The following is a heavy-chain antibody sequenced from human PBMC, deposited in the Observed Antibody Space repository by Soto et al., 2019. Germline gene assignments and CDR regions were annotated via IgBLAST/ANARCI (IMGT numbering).Heavy chain of an antibody. Sequence: QVQLVQSGAEVKKPGASVKVSCKASGYTFTSYDINWVRQATGQGLEWMGWMNPNSGNTGYAQKFQGRXTXTXXTSVSTAYMELSSLRSEDTAVYYCARTLYGDNVDSWGQGTLVTVSS. D-gene: IGHD4-17*01. CDR3: ARTLYGDNVDS. CDR1: GYTFTSYD. V-gene: IGHV1-8*01. CDR2: MNPNSGNT. J-gene: IGHJ4*02.